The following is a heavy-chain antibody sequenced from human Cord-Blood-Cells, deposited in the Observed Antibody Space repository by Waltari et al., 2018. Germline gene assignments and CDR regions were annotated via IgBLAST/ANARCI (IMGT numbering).Heavy chain of an antibody. CDR3: ARLTNQSKYRNTNWFDP. CDR1: GGSISSSRYY. CDR2: IYYSGST. Sequence: QLQLQESGPGLVKPSEPLSLTCTVSGGSISSSRYYCGWIRQPPAKGLEWIGSIYYSGSTYYNPSRKSRVTISVDTSKNQFSLKLSSVTAADTAVYYCARLTNQSKYRNTNWFDPWGQGTLVTVSS. D-gene: IGHD3-16*02. V-gene: IGHV4-39*01. J-gene: IGHJ5*02.